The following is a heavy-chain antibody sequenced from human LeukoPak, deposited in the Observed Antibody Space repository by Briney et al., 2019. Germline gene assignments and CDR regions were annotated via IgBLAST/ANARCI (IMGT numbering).Heavy chain of an antibody. D-gene: IGHD5-24*01. Sequence: SETLSLTCSVSGGSISSSSSYWGWIRQPPGKGLEWIGSIYYSGSSFDNPALKSRVTISVDTSKNQLSLKLSSVTAADTAVYYCARHRSGWLQSSFDYWGQGTLVTVSS. CDR3: ARHRSGWLQSSFDY. J-gene: IGHJ4*02. V-gene: IGHV4-39*01. CDR2: IYYSGSS. CDR1: GGSISSSSSY.